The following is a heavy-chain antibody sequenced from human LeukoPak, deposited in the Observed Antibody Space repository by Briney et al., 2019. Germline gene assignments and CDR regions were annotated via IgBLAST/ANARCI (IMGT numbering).Heavy chain of an antibody. CDR1: GFTLSSSW. D-gene: IGHD1-1*01. CDR3: ARLFRDVTTFDY. CDR2: IKQDGSQK. Sequence: GGSLRLSCTASGFTLSSSWMSWVRQAPGRGLEWVASIKQDGSQKYYVDSVKGRFTISRDNVQNPLYLQMNSLRAEDTAVYYCARLFRDVTTFDYWGQGTLVTVSS. J-gene: IGHJ4*02. V-gene: IGHV3-7*01.